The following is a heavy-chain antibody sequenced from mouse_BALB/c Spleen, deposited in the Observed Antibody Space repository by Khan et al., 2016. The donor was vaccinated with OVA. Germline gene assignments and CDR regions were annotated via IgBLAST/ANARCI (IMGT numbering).Heavy chain of an antibody. CDR2: IDPDNGNT. CDR3: PRSLLLYFDY. V-gene: IGHV14-1*02. D-gene: IGHD6-2*01. CDR1: GFNIKDYY. Sequence: VQLQQPGTVLVRPGALVRLSCTASGFNIKDYYIHWVKQRPDQGLEWIGWIDPDNGNTMYDPNFQGKANQPADDSSNTAYLLLSSLTSKVPTFTYCPRSLLLYFDYWGHGTTLTVAS. J-gene: IGHJ2*01.